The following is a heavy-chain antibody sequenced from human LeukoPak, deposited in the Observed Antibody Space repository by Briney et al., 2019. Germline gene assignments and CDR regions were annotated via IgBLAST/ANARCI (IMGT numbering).Heavy chain of an antibody. J-gene: IGHJ4*02. D-gene: IGHD4-11*01. Sequence: GASVKVSCKASGGTFSSYAISWVRQAPGQGLEWMGRIIPILGIANYAQKFQGRVTITADKSTSTAYMELSSLRSEDTAVYYCAVEVLHGYSNYAFDYWGQGTLVTVSS. V-gene: IGHV1-69*04. CDR1: GGTFSSYA. CDR2: IIPILGIA. CDR3: AVEVLHGYSNYAFDY.